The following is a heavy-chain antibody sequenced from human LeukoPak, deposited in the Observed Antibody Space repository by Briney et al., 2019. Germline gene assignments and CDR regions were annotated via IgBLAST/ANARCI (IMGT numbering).Heavy chain of an antibody. J-gene: IGHJ4*02. CDR3: ARDSEYYYDSSGYYYGGFDY. CDR2: IYSGGST. D-gene: IGHD3-22*01. V-gene: IGHV3-66*02. CDR1: GFTVSSNY. Sequence: GSLRLSCAASGFTVSSNYMSWVRQAPGKGLEWVLVIYSGGSTYYADSVKGRFTISRDNSKNTLYLQMNSLRAEDTAVYYCARDSEYYYDSSGYYYGGFDYWGQGTLVTVSS.